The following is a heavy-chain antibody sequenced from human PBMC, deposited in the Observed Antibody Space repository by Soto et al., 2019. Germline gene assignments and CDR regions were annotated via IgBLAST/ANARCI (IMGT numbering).Heavy chain of an antibody. CDR2: INAGNGNT. D-gene: IGHD6-13*01. J-gene: IGHJ4*02. Sequence: ASVKVSCKTSGFTFSSSAVHWVRQAPGQRLEWMGWINAGNGNTKYSQKFQGRVTITRDTSASTAYMELSSLRSEDTAVYYCARGIAPYYFDYWGQGTLVTVSS. V-gene: IGHV1-3*01. CDR3: ARGIAPYYFDY. CDR1: GFTFSSSA.